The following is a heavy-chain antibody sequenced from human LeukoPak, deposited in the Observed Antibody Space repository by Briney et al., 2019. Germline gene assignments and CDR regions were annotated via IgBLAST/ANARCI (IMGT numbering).Heavy chain of an antibody. CDR3: ARRSYCGGDCYSDY. V-gene: IGHV5-51*01. CDR1: GYSFTSYW. D-gene: IGHD2-21*01. Sequence: GESLKISCKGSGYSFTSYWIGWVGQMPGKGLEWMGIIYPGDSDTRYSPSFQGQVTISADKSINTAYLHWSSLKASDTAMYYCARRSYCGGDCYSDYWGQGTLVIVSS. J-gene: IGHJ4*02. CDR2: IYPGDSDT.